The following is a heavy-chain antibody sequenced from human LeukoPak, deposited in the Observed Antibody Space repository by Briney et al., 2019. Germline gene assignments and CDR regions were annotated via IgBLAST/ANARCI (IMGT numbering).Heavy chain of an antibody. Sequence: QAGGSLRLSCAASRFTFSSYAMHWVRQAPGKGLEWVAVISYDGSNKYYADSVKGRFTISRDNSKNTLYLQMNSLRAEDTAVYYCARGFRVYNYDFWPPGYWGQGTLVTVSS. D-gene: IGHD3-3*01. CDR2: ISYDGSNK. CDR1: RFTFSSYA. J-gene: IGHJ4*02. CDR3: ARGFRVYNYDFWPPGY. V-gene: IGHV3-30-3*01.